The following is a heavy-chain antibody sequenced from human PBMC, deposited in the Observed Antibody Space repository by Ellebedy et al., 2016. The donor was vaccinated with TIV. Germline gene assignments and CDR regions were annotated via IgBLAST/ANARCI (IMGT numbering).Heavy chain of an antibody. Sequence: GESLKISXAASGFTFSSYSMNWVRQAPGKGLEWVSYISSSSSTIYYADSVKGRFTISRDNAKNSLYLQMNSLRAEDTAVYYCARGGSTVFDYWGQGTLVTVSS. J-gene: IGHJ4*02. CDR1: GFTFSSYS. CDR3: ARGGSTVFDY. CDR2: ISSSSSTI. D-gene: IGHD4-17*01. V-gene: IGHV3-48*04.